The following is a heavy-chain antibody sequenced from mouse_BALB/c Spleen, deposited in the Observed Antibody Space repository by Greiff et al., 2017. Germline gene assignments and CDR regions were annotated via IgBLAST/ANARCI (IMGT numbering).Heavy chain of an antibody. CDR2: IDPANGNT. CDR1: GFNIKDTY. J-gene: IGHJ1*01. CDR3: ARADGYWYFDV. D-gene: IGHD2-3*01. V-gene: IGHV14-3*02. Sequence: EVQLQQSGAELVKPGASVKLSCTASGFNIKDTYMHWVKQRPEQGLEWIGRIDPANGNTKYDPKFQGKATITADTSSNTAYLQLSSLTSEDTAVYYCARADGYWYFDVWGAGTTVTVSS.